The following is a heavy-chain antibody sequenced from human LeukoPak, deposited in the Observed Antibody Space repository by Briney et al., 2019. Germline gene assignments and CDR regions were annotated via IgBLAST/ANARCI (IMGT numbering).Heavy chain of an antibody. V-gene: IGHV1-69*13. CDR3: ARDGADYYYYYGMDV. J-gene: IGHJ6*04. CDR1: GGTFSSYA. CDR2: IIPIFGTA. D-gene: IGHD4-17*01. Sequence: SVKVSCKASGGTFSSYAISWVRQAPGQGLEWMGGIIPIFGTANYAQKFRGRVTITADESTSTAYMELSSLRSEDTAVYYCARDGADYYYYYGMDVWGKGTTVTVSS.